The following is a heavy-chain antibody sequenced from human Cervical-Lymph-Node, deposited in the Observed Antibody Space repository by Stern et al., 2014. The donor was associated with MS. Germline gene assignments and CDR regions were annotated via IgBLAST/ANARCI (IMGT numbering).Heavy chain of an antibody. CDR1: GFTVSNNY. D-gene: IGHD6-6*01. Sequence: VHLVESGGGLVQPGGSLRLSCAASGFTVSNNYMTWVRQGPGMGLEWVSLIYSGGNTYYADSVKGRFTISRDNSKNTLYLQMNSLRPEDTAVYYCATRNIGTRGYWGQGALVTVSS. CDR2: IYSGGNT. CDR3: ATRNIGTRGY. V-gene: IGHV3-66*02. J-gene: IGHJ4*02.